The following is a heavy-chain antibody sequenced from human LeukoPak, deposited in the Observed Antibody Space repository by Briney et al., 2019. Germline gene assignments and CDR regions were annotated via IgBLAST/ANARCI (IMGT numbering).Heavy chain of an antibody. V-gene: IGHV5-51*01. CDR2: IYPGDSDT. CDR3: ARIGGSGRYFNWFDP. Sequence: GESLKISYQGTGYSLTSYGIGMVRQMPGKGLEWMGIIYPGDSDTRYSPSFQGQVTISADKSIRTAYLQWSSLKASDTAMYYCARIGGSGRYFNWFDPWGQGTLVTVSS. CDR1: GYSLTSYG. J-gene: IGHJ5*02. D-gene: IGHD1-26*01.